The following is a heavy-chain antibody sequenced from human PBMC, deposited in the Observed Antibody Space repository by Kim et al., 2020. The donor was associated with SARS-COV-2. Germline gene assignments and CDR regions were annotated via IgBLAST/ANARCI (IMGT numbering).Heavy chain of an antibody. Sequence: GGSLRLSCAASGFSFSSYGMNWVRQAPGKGLEWVAVIWSDGSNKFYGDSVKGRFTISRDNSKNTLYLHMNSLRAEDRAVDYCVRENSAVAGGFYDYWCQG. CDR3: VRENSAVAGGFYDY. D-gene: IGHD6-19*01. CDR2: IWSDGSNK. J-gene: IGHJ4*02. CDR1: GFSFSSYG. V-gene: IGHV3-33*01.